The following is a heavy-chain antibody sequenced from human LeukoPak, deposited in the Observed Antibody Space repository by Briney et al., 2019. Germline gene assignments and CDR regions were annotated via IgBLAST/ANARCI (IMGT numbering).Heavy chain of an antibody. D-gene: IGHD5-18*01. CDR3: ARGGYSFDY. Sequence: GGSLRLSCAASGFSLSGYWMTWVRQAPGKGLEWVARLHADGVEQNYVDSVTGRFTMSRDNAKNSLGLQMNSLRVEDTAVYYCARGGYSFDYLGQGTLVAVSS. CDR1: GFSLSGYW. V-gene: IGHV3-7*01. J-gene: IGHJ4*02. CDR2: LHADGVEQ.